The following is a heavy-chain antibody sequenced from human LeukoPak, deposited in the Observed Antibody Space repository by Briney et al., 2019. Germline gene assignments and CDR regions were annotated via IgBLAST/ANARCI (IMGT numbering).Heavy chain of an antibody. V-gene: IGHV4-39*01. CDR3: ARLVGAAAGATHLDY. CDR1: GGSISSSSYY. J-gene: IGHJ4*02. CDR2: IYYSGST. Sequence: SETLSLTCTVSGGSISSSSYYWGWLRQPPGTGLEWIGSIYYSGSTYYNPSLKSRVTISVDTSKNQFSLKLSSVTAADTAVYYCARLVGAAAGATHLDYWGQGTLVTVSS. D-gene: IGHD6-13*01.